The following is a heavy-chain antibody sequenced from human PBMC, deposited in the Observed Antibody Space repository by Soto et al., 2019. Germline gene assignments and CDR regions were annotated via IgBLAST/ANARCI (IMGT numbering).Heavy chain of an antibody. CDR1: GFTFSYYW. J-gene: IGHJ3*01. CDR3: ARGDRGAFDL. V-gene: IGHV3-74*01. D-gene: IGHD1-26*01. CDR2: IHSDGSST. Sequence: EVQLVESGGGLVRPGGSLRLSCAASGFTFSYYWMHWVRQAPGKGLVWVSRIHSDGSSTTYADFVKGRFIISRENARNMVDLQMNSVRVEDTAVYYCARGDRGAFDLWGQGTVVSVSS.